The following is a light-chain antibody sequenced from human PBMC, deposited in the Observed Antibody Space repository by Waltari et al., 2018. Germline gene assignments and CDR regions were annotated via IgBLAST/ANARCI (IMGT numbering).Light chain of an antibody. Sequence: EIGMTQSPVTLSVSPGERVTLSCRTSRSVNFNLAWSQQKPGQAPRLLIYGASTRATAVPARFGGSGSGTEFTLTISSLQSEDFAVYYCQQYDDWLPITFGQGTRLDIK. V-gene: IGKV3-15*01. CDR1: RSVNFN. CDR3: QQYDDWLPIT. J-gene: IGKJ5*01. CDR2: GAS.